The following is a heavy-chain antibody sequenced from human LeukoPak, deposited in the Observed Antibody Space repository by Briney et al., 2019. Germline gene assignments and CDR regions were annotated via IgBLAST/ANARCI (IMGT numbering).Heavy chain of an antibody. CDR3: ARGFGMATMFGGVFDC. CDR1: GGSVSSGGRY. J-gene: IGHJ4*02. Sequence: SETLSLTCIVSGGSVSSGGRYWSWIRQHPEKGLEWIGYIYYSGNTYYNPSLKSRVTLSVDTSKNQFSLKMRSVTAADTAVYYCARGFGMATMFGGVFDCWGQGALVTVSS. V-gene: IGHV4-31*03. D-gene: IGHD3-16*01. CDR2: IYYSGNT.